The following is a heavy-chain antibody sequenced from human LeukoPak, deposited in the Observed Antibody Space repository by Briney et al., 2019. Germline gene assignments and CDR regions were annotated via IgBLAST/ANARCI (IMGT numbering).Heavy chain of an antibody. CDR2: IRYDGSYK. J-gene: IGHJ4*02. D-gene: IGHD2-8*01. V-gene: IGHV3-30*02. CDR3: AKDAPTSIVLMMYTYFDY. CDR1: GFTFSRHG. Sequence: GGSLRLSCATSGFTFSRHGMHWVRQATGKGPEWVAFIRYDGSYKYYADSVKGRFTISRDNSKNTPYLQMNSLRAGDTAVYYCAKDAPTSIVLMMYTYFDYWGQGTLVTVSS.